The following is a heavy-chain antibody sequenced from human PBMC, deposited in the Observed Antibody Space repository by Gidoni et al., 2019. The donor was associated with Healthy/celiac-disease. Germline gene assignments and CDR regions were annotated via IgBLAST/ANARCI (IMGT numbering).Heavy chain of an antibody. J-gene: IGHJ3*02. CDR2: IKQDGSRK. Sequence: EVQLVESGGGLVQPGGSLRLPCAASGFPFSSYWMSWVRQAPGTGLEWVANIKQDGSRKYYVDSVKGRCTISRDNAKNSLYLQMNSLRAEETAVYYCARDVAQDIVVVPAAIDDDAFDIWGQGTMVTVSS. V-gene: IGHV3-7*01. CDR1: GFPFSSYW. D-gene: IGHD2-2*01. CDR3: ARDVAQDIVVVPAAIDDDAFDI.